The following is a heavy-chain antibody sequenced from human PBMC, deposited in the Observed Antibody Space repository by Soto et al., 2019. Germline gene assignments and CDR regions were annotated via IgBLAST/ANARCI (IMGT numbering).Heavy chain of an antibody. CDR3: ARDVEPYYDSSGYAVGY. V-gene: IGHV3-33*01. D-gene: IGHD3-22*01. Sequence: GESLKISCAAFGFTFSSYGMHWVRQAPGKGLEWVAVIWYDGSNKYYADSVKGRFTISRDNSKNTLYLQMNSLRAEDTAVYYCARDVEPYYDSSGYAVGYWGQGTLVTVSS. CDR2: IWYDGSNK. CDR1: GFTFSSYG. J-gene: IGHJ4*02.